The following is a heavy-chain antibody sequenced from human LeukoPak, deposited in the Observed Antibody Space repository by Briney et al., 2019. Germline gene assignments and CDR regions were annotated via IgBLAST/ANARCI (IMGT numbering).Heavy chain of an antibody. V-gene: IGHV4-59*01. Sequence: SETLSLTCTVSGGSISSYYWSWIRQPPGKGLEWIGYIYYSGSTNYNPSLKSRVTISVDTSKNQFSMKLSSVTAADTAVYYCVRYVTTVTTYDYWGQGTLVTVSS. J-gene: IGHJ4*02. D-gene: IGHD4-17*01. CDR3: VRYVTTVTTYDY. CDR2: IYYSGST. CDR1: GGSISSYY.